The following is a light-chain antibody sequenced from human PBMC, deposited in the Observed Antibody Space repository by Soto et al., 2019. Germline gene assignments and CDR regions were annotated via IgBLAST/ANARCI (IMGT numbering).Light chain of an antibody. Sequence: EIVLTQSPGTLSLSPGERATLSCRASQTVTSDYLAWYQQKPGQAPRLLIYGASDRATGIPDRFSASGSGTDFTLTISRLEPQDFAIYYCQQYGDSPLNFGGGTRVDIK. V-gene: IGKV3-20*01. CDR1: QTVTSDY. CDR2: GAS. J-gene: IGKJ4*01. CDR3: QQYGDSPLN.